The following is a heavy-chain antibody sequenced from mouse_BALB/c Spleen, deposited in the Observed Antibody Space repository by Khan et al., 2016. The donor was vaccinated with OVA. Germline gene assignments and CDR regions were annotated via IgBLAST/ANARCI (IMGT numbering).Heavy chain of an antibody. CDR1: GYTFTTAG. CDR3: ARGGAAYYRNDGGAMDY. V-gene: IGHV9-4*02. D-gene: IGHD2-14*01. Sequence: QIQLVQSGPELKKPGETVRISCKASGYTFTTAGIQWVQKMPGKGLKWIGWINTHSGVPKYAEDFKGRFAFSLEISVSTAYLPITNLKHEDTATXFWARGGAAYYRNDGGAMDYWGQGTSVTVSA. J-gene: IGHJ4*01. CDR2: INTHSGVP.